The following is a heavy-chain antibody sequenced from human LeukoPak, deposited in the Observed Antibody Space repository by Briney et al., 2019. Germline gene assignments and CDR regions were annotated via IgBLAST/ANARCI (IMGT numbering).Heavy chain of an antibody. CDR3: VRDPVGNYGSGTYLPS. CDR2: IKQDGSEK. Sequence: GGSLRLSCAASGFTFSNYWMSRVRQAPGKGLEWVANIKQDGSEKYYVDSVKGRFTISRDNAKNSVYLQMNSLRAEDTAVYYCVRDPVGNYGSGTYLPSWGQGTLVTVSS. CDR1: GFTFSNYW. J-gene: IGHJ4*02. D-gene: IGHD3-10*01. V-gene: IGHV3-7*01.